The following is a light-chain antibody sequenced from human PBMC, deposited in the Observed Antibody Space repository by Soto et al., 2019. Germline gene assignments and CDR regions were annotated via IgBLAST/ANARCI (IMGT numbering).Light chain of an antibody. CDR2: AAS. CDR1: QGIRND. Sequence: AIQMPQSPSSLSASVGDRVTITCRASQGIRNDLDWFQQKPGKAPKLLIYAASNLQSGVPARFSGSGSGTDFTLTISSLQPEDFATYYCLQKYFYPFTFGPGTKVDIK. CDR3: LQKYFYPFT. V-gene: IGKV1-6*01. J-gene: IGKJ3*01.